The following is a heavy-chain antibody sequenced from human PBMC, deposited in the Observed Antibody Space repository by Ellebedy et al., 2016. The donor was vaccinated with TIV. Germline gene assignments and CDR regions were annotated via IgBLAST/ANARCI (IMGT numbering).Heavy chain of an antibody. Sequence: AASVKVSCKASGGTFSSYAINWVRPAPGQGLEGLGRIIPILGIANYAQKFQDRVPIIADKSTSTAFMELSSLRSEDTAVYYCARTHTAMLEYNYGMDVWGQGTTVTVSS. CDR2: IIPILGIA. J-gene: IGHJ6*02. CDR3: ARTHTAMLEYNYGMDV. CDR1: GGTFSSYA. V-gene: IGHV1-69*04. D-gene: IGHD5-18*01.